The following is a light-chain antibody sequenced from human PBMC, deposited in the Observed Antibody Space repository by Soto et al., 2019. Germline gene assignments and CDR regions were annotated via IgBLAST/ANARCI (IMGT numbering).Light chain of an antibody. CDR3: QQYGSSPPLT. J-gene: IGKJ4*01. CDR2: GAS. CDR1: QSVSSSY. Sequence: EFVLTQSPGTLSLSPGERATLSCRASQSVSSSYLACYQQKPGQAPRILIYGASTRATGIPDRFSGSGSGTDFTLTISRLEPEDFAVYYCQQYGSSPPLTFGGGTKVEIQ. V-gene: IGKV3-20*01.